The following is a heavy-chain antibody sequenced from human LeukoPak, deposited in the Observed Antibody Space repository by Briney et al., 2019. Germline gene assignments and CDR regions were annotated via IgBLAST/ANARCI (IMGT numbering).Heavy chain of an antibody. CDR3: ARDNSVEDTAWWFDP. V-gene: IGHV1-46*01. Sequence: ASVKVSCKASGYTFTSYYMHWVRQAPGQGLEWMGIINPSGGSTSYAQKFQGRVTMTRNMSTSTDYMELSSLRSEDTAVYYCARDNSVEDTAWWFDPWGQGTLVTVSS. CDR1: GYTFTSYY. D-gene: IGHD4-23*01. J-gene: IGHJ5*02. CDR2: INPSGGST.